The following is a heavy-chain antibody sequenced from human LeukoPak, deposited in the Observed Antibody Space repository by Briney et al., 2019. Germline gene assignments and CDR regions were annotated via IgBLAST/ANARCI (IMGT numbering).Heavy chain of an antibody. CDR2: ISSSGSTI. Sequence: GGSLKLSCAASGFIFDDYTMNWVRQAPGKGLVWVSYISSSGSTIYYADSVKGRFTISRDNAKNSLYLQMNSLRAEDTAVYYCARSVKYDFWSGWNWFDPWGQGTLVTVSS. CDR1: GFIFDDYT. D-gene: IGHD3-3*01. J-gene: IGHJ5*02. CDR3: ARSVKYDFWSGWNWFDP. V-gene: IGHV3-48*03.